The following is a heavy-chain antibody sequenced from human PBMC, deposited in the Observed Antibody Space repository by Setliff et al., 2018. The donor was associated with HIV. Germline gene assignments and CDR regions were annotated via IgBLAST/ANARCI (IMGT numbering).Heavy chain of an antibody. CDR2: TYYTGST. Sequence: SETLSLTCTVSGGSINSHHWNWIRQPPGKELEWIGSTYYTGSTAYNPSLKSRVTVSLDTSKTHFSLKLSSVTAADTAVYYCARSPGFWYFDLWGPGTLVTVSS. CDR1: GGSINSHH. CDR3: ARSPGFWYFDL. J-gene: IGHJ2*01. V-gene: IGHV4-59*11.